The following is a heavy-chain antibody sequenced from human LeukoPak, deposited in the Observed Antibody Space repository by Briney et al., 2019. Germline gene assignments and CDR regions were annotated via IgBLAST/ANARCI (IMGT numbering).Heavy chain of an antibody. CDR2: IYPVDSDT. CDR3: ARRSTTWAFDI. CDR1: GCSFSNYW. D-gene: IGHD2/OR15-2a*01. J-gene: IGHJ3*02. V-gene: IGHV5-51*01. Sequence: GESLKISCKGSGCSFSNYWIGWVRQMPGKGLEWMGIIYPVDSDTRYSPSFQGQVTISADKSISTAYLQWSSLKASDTAMYYCARRSTTWAFDIWGQGTMVTVSS.